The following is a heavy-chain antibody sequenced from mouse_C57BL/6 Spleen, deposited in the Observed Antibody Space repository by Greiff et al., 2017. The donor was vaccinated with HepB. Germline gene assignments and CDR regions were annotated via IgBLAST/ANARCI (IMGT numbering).Heavy chain of an antibody. CDR2: IDPSDSYK. J-gene: IGHJ2*01. D-gene: IGHD3-2*02. Sequence: QVQLQQPGAELVMPGASVKLSCKASGYTFTSYCMHWVKQRPGQGLEWIGEIDPSDSYKNYNQKFKGKSTLTVDKSSSTAYMPLSSLTSEDSAVYYCAISYSSGYVGYWGQGTTLTVSS. V-gene: IGHV1-69*01. CDR3: AISYSSGYVGY. CDR1: GYTFTSYC.